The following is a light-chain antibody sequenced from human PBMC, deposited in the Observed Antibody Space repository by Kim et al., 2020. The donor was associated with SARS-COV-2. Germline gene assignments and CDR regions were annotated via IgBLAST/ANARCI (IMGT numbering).Light chain of an antibody. V-gene: IGLV3-21*04. CDR3: QVWDSGSDHWV. CDR1: NIGSQR. J-gene: IGLJ3*02. Sequence: LTQPPSVSVAPGKAASITCGGNNIGSQRVHWYQQKPGQAPVLVIYYNSDRPSGIPERFSGSNSGNTATLTISRVEAGDEADYYCQVWDSGSDHWVFGG. CDR2: YNS.